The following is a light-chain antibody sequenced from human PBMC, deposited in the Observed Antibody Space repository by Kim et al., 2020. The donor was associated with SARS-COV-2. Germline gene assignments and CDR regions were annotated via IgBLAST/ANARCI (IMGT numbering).Light chain of an antibody. CDR2: GAS. CDR3: QQYHSNPWT. V-gene: IGKV1-5*01. CDR1: QNINTL. J-gene: IGKJ1*01. Sequence: GDRVTITCRAGQNINTLLAWYQHKPGRAPKLLIYGASSLESGVPSRFSGSGSGTEFSLTISSLQPDDFATFYCQQYHSNPWTFGQGTKVDIK.